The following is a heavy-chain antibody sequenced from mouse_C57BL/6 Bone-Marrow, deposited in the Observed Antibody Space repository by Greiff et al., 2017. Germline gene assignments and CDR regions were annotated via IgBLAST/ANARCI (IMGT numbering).Heavy chain of an antibody. Sequence: VQLVESGPGLVQPSQSLSITCTVSGFSLTSYGVHWVRQSPGKGLEWLGVIWRGGSTDYNAAFMSRLSITKDNSKSQVFFNMNSLQADDTAIYYCAKTYYYGPWFAYWGQETLVTVSA. D-gene: IGHD1-1*01. CDR1: GFSLTSYG. V-gene: IGHV2-5*01. J-gene: IGHJ3*01. CDR3: AKTYYYGPWFAY. CDR2: IWRGGST.